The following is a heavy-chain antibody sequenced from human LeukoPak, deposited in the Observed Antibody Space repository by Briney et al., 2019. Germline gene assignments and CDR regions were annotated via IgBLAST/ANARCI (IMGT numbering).Heavy chain of an antibody. D-gene: IGHD3-9*01. V-gene: IGHV4-59*12. CDR2: IYYSGST. CDR3: ARDGGVLRYFDRLDY. Sequence: KSSETLSLTCTVSGGSISSYYWSWIRQPPGKGLEWIGYIYYSGSTNYNPSLKSRVTISVDTSKNQFSLKLSSVTAADTAVYYCARDGGVLRYFDRLDYWGQGTLVTVSS. J-gene: IGHJ4*02. CDR1: GGSISSYY.